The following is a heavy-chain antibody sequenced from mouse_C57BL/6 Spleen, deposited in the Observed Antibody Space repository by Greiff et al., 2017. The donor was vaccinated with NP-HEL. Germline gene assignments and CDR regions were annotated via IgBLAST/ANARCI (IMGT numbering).Heavy chain of an antibody. D-gene: IGHD1-1*01. CDR3: ARRRSTTYYAMDY. CDR1: GYTFTSYW. V-gene: IGHV1-69*01. J-gene: IGHJ4*01. Sequence: QVQLQQPGAELVMPGASVKLSCKASGYTFTSYWMHWVKQRPGQGLEWIGELDPSDSYTNYNQKFKGKSTLTVDKSSSTAYVQLISLTSEDSAVYYCARRRSTTYYAMDYWGQGTSVTVS. CDR2: LDPSDSYT.